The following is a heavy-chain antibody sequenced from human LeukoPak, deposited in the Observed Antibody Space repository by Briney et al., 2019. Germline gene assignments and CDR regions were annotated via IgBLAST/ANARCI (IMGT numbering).Heavy chain of an antibody. CDR1: GYTFTSSY. Sequence: ASVKVSCKASGYTFTSSYMHCVRQAHGQGHEWKRIINPSAASTVYAQKLQGTVTMTRNTSISTAYMELSRPRSDDTAVYYCARTITMVRGVIITSPNWFDPWGQGTLVAVSS. CDR3: ARTITMVRGVIITSPNWFDP. CDR2: INPSAAST. J-gene: IGHJ5*02. D-gene: IGHD3-10*01. V-gene: IGHV1-46*04.